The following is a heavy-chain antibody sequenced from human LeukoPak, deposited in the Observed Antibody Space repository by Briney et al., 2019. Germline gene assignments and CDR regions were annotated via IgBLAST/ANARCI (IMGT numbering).Heavy chain of an antibody. Sequence: SETLSLTCTVSGGSISSSYYYWGWIRQPPGKGLEWIGSIYDSGSTYYNPSLKSRVTISVDTSKNQFSLKLSSVTAADTAVYYCASYSYYYDSSGYFDYWGQGTLVTVSS. CDR3: ASYSYYYDSSGYFDY. CDR2: IYDSGST. V-gene: IGHV4-39*07. D-gene: IGHD3-22*01. CDR1: GGSISSSYYY. J-gene: IGHJ4*02.